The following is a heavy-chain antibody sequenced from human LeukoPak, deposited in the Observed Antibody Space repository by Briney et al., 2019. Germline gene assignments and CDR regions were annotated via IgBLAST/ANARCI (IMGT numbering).Heavy chain of an antibody. J-gene: IGHJ4*02. CDR3: ARVRYAYSSGWYPDY. CDR2: INHSGST. V-gene: IGHV4-34*01. Sequence: SETLSLTCAVYGGSFSGYYWSWIRQPPGKGLEWIGEINHSGSTNYNPPLKSRVTISVDTSKNQFSLKLSSVTAADTAVYYCARVRYAYSSGWYPDYWGQGTLVTVSS. D-gene: IGHD6-19*01. CDR1: GGSFSGYY.